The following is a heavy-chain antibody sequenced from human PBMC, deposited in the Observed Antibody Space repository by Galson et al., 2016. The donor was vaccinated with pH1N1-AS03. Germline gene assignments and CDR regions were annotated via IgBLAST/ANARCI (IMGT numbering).Heavy chain of an antibody. CDR3: ARASYFGSGSRAFDY. D-gene: IGHD3-10*01. V-gene: IGHV3-21*06. CDR1: GITFSSSS. J-gene: IGHJ4*02. Sequence: SGITFSSSSMNWVRQAPGKGLEWVASISSGGNAIYYADKLKGRFAVSRDNANNLLFLQMNSLRAEDTAVYYCARASYFGSGSRAFDYWGQGTLVTVSA. CDR2: ISSGGNAI.